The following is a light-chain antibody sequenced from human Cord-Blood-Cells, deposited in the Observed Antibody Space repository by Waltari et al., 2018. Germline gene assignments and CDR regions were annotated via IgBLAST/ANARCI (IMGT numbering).Light chain of an antibody. CDR2: EGS. J-gene: IGLJ3*02. CDR1: RSHVGGYNL. Sequence: QSALTQPASVSGSPGQSITISCTGTRSHVGGYNLFSWYQQHPGQAPKPMMYEGSKRPSGVSNRFSGSKSGNTASLTISGLQAEDEADYYCCSYAGSFWVFGGGTKLTVL. V-gene: IGLV2-23*01. CDR3: CSYAGSFWV.